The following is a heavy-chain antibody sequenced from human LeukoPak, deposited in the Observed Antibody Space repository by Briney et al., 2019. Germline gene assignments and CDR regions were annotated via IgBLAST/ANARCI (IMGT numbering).Heavy chain of an antibody. CDR3: AKDFDRWVQLGVGY. V-gene: IGHV3-48*03. D-gene: IGHD5-24*01. Sequence: PGGSLRLSCAASGFTFSSYEMNWVRQAPGKGLEWVSYISSSGSTIYYADSVKGRFTISRDNSKNTVYLQMNSLRAEDTAVYYCAKDFDRWVQLGVGYWGQGTLVTVSS. J-gene: IGHJ4*02. CDR2: ISSSGSTI. CDR1: GFTFSSYE.